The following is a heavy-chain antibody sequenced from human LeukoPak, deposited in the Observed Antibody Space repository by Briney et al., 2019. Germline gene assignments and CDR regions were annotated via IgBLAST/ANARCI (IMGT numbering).Heavy chain of an antibody. D-gene: IGHD1-26*01. J-gene: IGHJ4*02. V-gene: IGHV4-4*09. CDR3: ARLVGATGIDY. Sequence: PSETLSLTCTVSGGFISSYYWSWIRQPPGKGLEWIGYIYTSGSTNYNPSLKSRVTISVDTSKNQFSLKLSSVTAADTAVYYCARLVGATGIDYWGQGTLVTVSS. CDR1: GGFISSYY. CDR2: IYTSGST.